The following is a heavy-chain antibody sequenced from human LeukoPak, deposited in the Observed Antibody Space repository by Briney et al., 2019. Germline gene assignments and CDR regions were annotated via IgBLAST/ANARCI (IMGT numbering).Heavy chain of an antibody. CDR1: GYTFTGYY. V-gene: IGHV1-2*06. D-gene: IGHD3-22*01. J-gene: IGHJ4*02. Sequence: ASVKVSCKASGYTFTGYYMHWERQAPGQGLEWMGRINPNSGGTNYAQKFQGRVTMTRDTSISTAYMELSRLRSDDTAVYYCARDYYDSSGYYNYWGQGTLVTVSS. CDR2: INPNSGGT. CDR3: ARDYYDSSGYYNY.